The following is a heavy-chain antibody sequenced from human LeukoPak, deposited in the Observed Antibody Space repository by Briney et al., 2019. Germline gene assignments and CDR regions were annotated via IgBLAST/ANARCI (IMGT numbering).Heavy chain of an antibody. J-gene: IGHJ4*02. Sequence: SETLSLTCTVSGDSISSSSYYWGWIRQPPGKGLEWIGSIYYSGSTYYNPSLKSRVTIALDTSKNQFSLKLTSVTAADTAVYYCARRGYFDYWGQGTLVTVSS. CDR2: IYYSGST. V-gene: IGHV4-39*07. CDR1: GDSISSSSYY. CDR3: ARRGYFDY.